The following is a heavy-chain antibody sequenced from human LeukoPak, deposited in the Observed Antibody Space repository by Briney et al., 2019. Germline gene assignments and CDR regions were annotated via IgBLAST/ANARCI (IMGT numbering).Heavy chain of an antibody. D-gene: IGHD5-24*01. CDR1: GFTVSSNY. Sequence: GGSLRLSCAASGFTVSSNYMSWVRQAPGKGLEWVSVIYSGGSTYYADSVKGRFTISRDNSKNTLYLQMNSLRAEDTAVYYCARDLPGETVEMATISDYWGQGTLVTVSS. CDR3: ARDLPGETVEMATISDY. J-gene: IGHJ4*02. V-gene: IGHV3-66*01. CDR2: IYSGGST.